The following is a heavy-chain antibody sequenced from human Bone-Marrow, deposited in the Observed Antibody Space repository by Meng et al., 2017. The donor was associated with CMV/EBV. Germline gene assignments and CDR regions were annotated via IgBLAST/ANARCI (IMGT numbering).Heavy chain of an antibody. V-gene: IGHV1-8*03. CDR2: MNPNSGNT. J-gene: IGHJ5*02. D-gene: IGHD2-2*01. CDR1: FTSYD. Sequence: FTSYDINWVRQATGQGLEWMGWMNPNSGNTGYAQKFQGRVTITRNTSISTAYMELSSLRSEDTAVYYCARGRDIVVVPAAVGLGFDPWGQGTLVTVSS. CDR3: ARGRDIVVVPAAVGLGFDP.